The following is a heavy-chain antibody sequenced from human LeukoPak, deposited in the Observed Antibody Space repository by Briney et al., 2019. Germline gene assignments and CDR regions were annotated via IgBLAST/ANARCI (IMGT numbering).Heavy chain of an antibody. D-gene: IGHD2-2*02. CDR3: ARGGKNCSSTSCYTVDY. CDR1: GYTFTSYD. J-gene: IGHJ4*02. Sequence: EASVKVSCKASGYTFTSYDINWVRQATGQGLEWMGWMNPNSGNTGYAQKFQGRVTITRDTSISTAYMELSSLRSEDTAVYYCARGGKNCSSTSCYTVDYWGQGTLVTVSS. V-gene: IGHV1-8*03. CDR2: MNPNSGNT.